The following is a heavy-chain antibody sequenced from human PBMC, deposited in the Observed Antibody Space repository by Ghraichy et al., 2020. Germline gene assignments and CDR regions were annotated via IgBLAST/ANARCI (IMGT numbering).Heavy chain of an antibody. V-gene: IGHV4-39*01. CDR2: IYYSGNT. D-gene: IGHD2-15*01. CDR3: ASHFGYWYFDL. Sequence: ETLSLTCTVSGGTISTSIYYWGWIRQPPGEGLEWIGSIYYSGNTYYNPSLKSRVSVSVDTSKNQFSLKLSSVTAADTAMYYCASHFGYWYFDLWGRGTLVTVSS. CDR1: GGTISTSIYY. J-gene: IGHJ2*01.